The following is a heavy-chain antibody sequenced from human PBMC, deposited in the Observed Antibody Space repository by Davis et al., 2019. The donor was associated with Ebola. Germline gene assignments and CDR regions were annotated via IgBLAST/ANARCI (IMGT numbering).Heavy chain of an antibody. CDR1: GGSISSSSYY. V-gene: IGHV4-61*05. D-gene: IGHD6-6*01. Sequence: SETLSLTCTVSGGSISSSSYYWGWLRQPPGKGLEWIGYIYYSGSTNYNPSLKSRVTISVDTSKNQFSLKLSSVTAADTAVYYCARQSIAARYYGMDVWGQGTTVTVSS. J-gene: IGHJ6*02. CDR3: ARQSIAARYYGMDV. CDR2: IYYSGST.